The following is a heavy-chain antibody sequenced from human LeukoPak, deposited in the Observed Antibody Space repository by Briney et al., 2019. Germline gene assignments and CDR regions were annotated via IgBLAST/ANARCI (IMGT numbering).Heavy chain of an antibody. J-gene: IGHJ4*02. CDR2: IIPIFGTA. CDR1: GYTFTGYY. V-gene: IGHV1-69*13. CDR3: ASSRGDY. Sequence: ASVKVSCKASGYTFTGYYMHWVRQAPGQGLEWMGGIIPIFGTANYAQKFQGRVTITADESTSTAYMELSSLRSEDTAVYYCASSRGDYWGQGTLVTVSS.